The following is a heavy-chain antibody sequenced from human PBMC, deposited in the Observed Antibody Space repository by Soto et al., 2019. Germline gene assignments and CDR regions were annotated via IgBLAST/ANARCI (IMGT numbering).Heavy chain of an antibody. V-gene: IGHV1-46*03. CDR3: SRGRNSREPYNTVKPNRDY. Sequence: ASVKVSWETSGYLFTSFDMHWGLQAPGRGLEWMGIINPSSGTTTYAQKFQGRVTMTRDTSTSTVYMELSSLRSDDSVVIYRSRGRNSREPYNTVKPNRDYW. CDR2: INPSSGTT. CDR1: GYLFTSFD. D-gene: IGHD3-22*01. J-gene: IGHJ4*01.